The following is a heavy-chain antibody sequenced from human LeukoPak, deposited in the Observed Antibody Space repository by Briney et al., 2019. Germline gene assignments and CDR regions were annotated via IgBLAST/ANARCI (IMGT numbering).Heavy chain of an antibody. CDR2: IRYDGSNK. Sequence: GGSLRLSCAASGFSFSNYGMHWARQAPGKGLEWVSFIRYDGSNKYYADSVKGQFTISRDNSKNTVYLQLNSLRAEDTAVYSCAKDDWDCSGGSCPSYYYAMEVWGQGTTVTVSS. D-gene: IGHD2-15*01. CDR3: AKDDWDCSGGSCPSYYYAMEV. V-gene: IGHV3-30*02. J-gene: IGHJ6*02. CDR1: GFSFSNYG.